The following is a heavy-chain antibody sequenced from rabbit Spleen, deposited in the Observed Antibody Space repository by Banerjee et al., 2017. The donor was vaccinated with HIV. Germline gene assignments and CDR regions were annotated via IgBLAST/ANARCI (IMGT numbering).Heavy chain of an antibody. CDR3: ARDLTDAIGWNFNL. D-gene: IGHD1-1*01. V-gene: IGHV1S43*01. J-gene: IGHJ4*01. Sequence: QQQLVESGGGLVKPGASLTLTCKASGIDFTNYYITWVRQAPGKGLEWIGIIYAAKGSTDYASWVNGRFTISSDNAQSTVDLKMTSLTAADTATYFCARDLTDAIGWNFNLWGQGTLVTVS. CDR1: GIDFTNYY. CDR2: IYAAKGST.